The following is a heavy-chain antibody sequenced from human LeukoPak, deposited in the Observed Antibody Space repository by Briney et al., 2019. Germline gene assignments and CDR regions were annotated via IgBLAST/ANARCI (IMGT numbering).Heavy chain of an antibody. CDR3: AKDPRVGSRVATPCH. V-gene: IGHV3-23*01. CDR1: AFTFTSYA. D-gene: IGHD5-24*01. J-gene: IGHJ4*02. Sequence: GGSLRLSCAASAFTFTSYAMSWVRQAPGKGLEWVSAISGSGGSTYYADSVKGRFTISRDNSKSTLFLQMNSLRAEDTAVYYCAKDPRVGSRVATPCHWGQGNLVTVSS. CDR2: ISGSGGST.